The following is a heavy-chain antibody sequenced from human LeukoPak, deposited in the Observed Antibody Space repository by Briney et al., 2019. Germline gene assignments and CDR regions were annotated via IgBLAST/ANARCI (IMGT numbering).Heavy chain of an antibody. D-gene: IGHD3-16*01. CDR3: ARALYYLLDY. CDR2: IHHSGST. Sequence: SETLSLTCTVSGYSISSGYYWGWIRQPPGKGLEWIGSIHHSGSTYYNPSLKSRVTISVDTSKNQFSLKLSSVTAADTAVYYCARALYYLLDYWGQGTLVTVSS. V-gene: IGHV4-38-2*02. CDR1: GYSISSGYY. J-gene: IGHJ4*02.